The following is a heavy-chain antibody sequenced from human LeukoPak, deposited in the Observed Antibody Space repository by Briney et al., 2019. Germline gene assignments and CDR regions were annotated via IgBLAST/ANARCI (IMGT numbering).Heavy chain of an antibody. CDR1: GFTFSSYG. D-gene: IGHD3-22*01. Sequence: GGSLRLSCAASGFTFSSYGMHWVRQAPGKGLEWVAVILYDGSNKYYADSVKGRFTSSRDNSKNTLYLQMNSLRAEDTAVYYCANPNYYDSSGHYYFNYWGQGTLVTVSS. V-gene: IGHV3-30*18. CDR2: ILYDGSNK. CDR3: ANPNYYDSSGHYYFNY. J-gene: IGHJ4*02.